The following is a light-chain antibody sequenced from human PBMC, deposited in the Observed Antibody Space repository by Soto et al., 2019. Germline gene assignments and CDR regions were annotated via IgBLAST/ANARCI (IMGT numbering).Light chain of an antibody. CDR1: GSDVGAYNY. V-gene: IGLV2-14*01. CDR2: EVT. J-gene: IGLJ2*01. CDR3: SAYRRGIIV. Sequence: QSALTQPASVSGSPGQSITISCTGTGSDVGAYNYVSWYQHRPGKAPQLMISEVTKRPSGVSDRFSGSKSGNTASLTISGLQAEDEADYYCSAYRRGIIVFGGGTQLTVL.